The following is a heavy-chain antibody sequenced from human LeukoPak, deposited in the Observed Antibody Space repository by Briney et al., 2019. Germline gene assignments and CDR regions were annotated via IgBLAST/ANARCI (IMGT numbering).Heavy chain of an antibody. Sequence: PSETLSLTCTVSRGSISNYWRSWIRQAAGKGLEWIGRVYPSGTTHYNPSLQSRVTLSVDTSKNQFSPKLSSVTAADTAVYYCARGNILWLVPDYWGQGTLVTVSS. V-gene: IGHV4-4*07. CDR3: ARGNILWLVPDY. CDR2: VYPSGTT. D-gene: IGHD6-19*01. CDR1: RGSISNYW. J-gene: IGHJ4*02.